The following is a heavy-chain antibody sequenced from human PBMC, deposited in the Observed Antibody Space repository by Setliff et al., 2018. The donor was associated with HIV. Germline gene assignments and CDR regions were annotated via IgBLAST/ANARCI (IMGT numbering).Heavy chain of an antibody. V-gene: IGHV4-4*02. Sequence: PSETLSLTCAVSGGAIDDINWWNWVRQSPGKGLEWIGEIYHSGTTNYNPSLKSRVTISVDTSKNQFSLKLSSVTAADTAVYYCARGRRVVVPARPLDYWGQGTLVTVSS. CDR2: IYHSGTT. J-gene: IGHJ4*02. CDR1: GGAIDDINW. CDR3: ARGRRVVVPARPLDY. D-gene: IGHD2-2*01.